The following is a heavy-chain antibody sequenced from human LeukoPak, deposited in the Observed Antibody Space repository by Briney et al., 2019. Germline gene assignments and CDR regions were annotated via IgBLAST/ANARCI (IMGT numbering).Heavy chain of an antibody. Sequence: ASVKVSCKASGYTFTGYYIHWVRQAPGQGLERMGWINPNSGGTNYAQKFQGRVTMTRDTSISTAYMELSRLRSDDTAVCYCARGIVGATTGDWGQGTLVTVSS. CDR3: ARGIVGATTGD. CDR2: INPNSGGT. J-gene: IGHJ4*02. CDR1: GYTFTGYY. D-gene: IGHD1-26*01. V-gene: IGHV1-2*02.